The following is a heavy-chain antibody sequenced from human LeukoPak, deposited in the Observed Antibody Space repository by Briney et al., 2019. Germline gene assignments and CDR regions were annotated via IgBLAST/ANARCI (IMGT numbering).Heavy chain of an antibody. CDR2: ISGSGDST. V-gene: IGHV3-23*01. CDR3: AKDPYGHTLLFDY. D-gene: IGHD4-17*01. CDR1: GFTFSSYA. J-gene: IGHJ4*02. Sequence: GGSLRLSCAASGFTFSSYAMNWVRQAPGKGLEWVSVISGSGDSTHYADSVKGRFTISRDNSKNTLHLQMNSPRVEDTAIYYCAKDPYGHTLLFDYWGQGTLVTVSS.